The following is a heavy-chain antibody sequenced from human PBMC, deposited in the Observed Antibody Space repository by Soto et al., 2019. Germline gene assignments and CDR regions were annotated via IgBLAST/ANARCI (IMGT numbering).Heavy chain of an antibody. CDR2: IIPIFGAA. CDR1: GGTFSSYG. V-gene: IGHV1-69*13. Sequence: GASVKVSCKASGGTFSSYGISWVRQAPGQGLEWMGGIIPIFGAANYAQKFQGRVTITADESTSTAYMELSSLRSEDTAVYYCANSSYDSSGYYRGGYYYYGMDVWGQGTTVTVSS. D-gene: IGHD3-22*01. CDR3: ANSSYDSSGYYRGGYYYYGMDV. J-gene: IGHJ6*02.